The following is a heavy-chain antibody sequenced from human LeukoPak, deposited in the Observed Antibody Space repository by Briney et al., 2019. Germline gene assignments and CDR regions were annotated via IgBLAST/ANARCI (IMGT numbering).Heavy chain of an antibody. D-gene: IGHD6-6*01. CDR1: GFTFSSYG. CDR2: IRYDGSNK. CDR3: AKGKHRGASDYYYYMDV. V-gene: IGHV3-30*02. J-gene: IGHJ6*03. Sequence: PGGSLRLSCAASGFTFSSYGMHWVRQAPGKGLEWVAFIRYDGSNKYYADSVKGRFTISRDNSKNTLYLQMNSLRAEDTAVYYCAKGKHRGASDYYYYMDVWGKGTTVTISS.